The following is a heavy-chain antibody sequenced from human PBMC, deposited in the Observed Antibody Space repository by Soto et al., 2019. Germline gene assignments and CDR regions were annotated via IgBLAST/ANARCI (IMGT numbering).Heavy chain of an antibody. V-gene: IGHV1-18*01. D-gene: IGHD2-21*01. CDR2: ISAYNGNT. Sequence: ASVKVSCKASGYTFTSYGISWVRQAPGQGLEWMGWISAYNGNTNYAQKLQGRVTMTTDTSTSTAYMELRSLRSDDTAVYYCARDRPRKVILRFPIYYWGQGTLVTVSS. CDR1: GYTFTSYG. J-gene: IGHJ4*02. CDR3: ARDRPRKVILRFPIYY.